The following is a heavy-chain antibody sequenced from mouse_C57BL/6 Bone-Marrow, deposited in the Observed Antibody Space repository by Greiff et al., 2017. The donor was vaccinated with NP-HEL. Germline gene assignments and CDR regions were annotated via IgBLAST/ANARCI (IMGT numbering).Heavy chain of an antibody. D-gene: IGHD1-1*01. CDR1: GYTFTTYP. CDR3: LYYYGSSEFAY. CDR2: FHPYNDDT. V-gene: IGHV1-47*01. Sequence: QVQLKESGAELVKPGASVKMSCKASGYTFTTYPIEWMKQNHGKSLEWIGNFHPYNDDTKYNEKFKGKATLTVEKSSSTVYLELSRLTSDDSAVYYCLYYYGSSEFAYWGQGTLVTVSA. J-gene: IGHJ3*01.